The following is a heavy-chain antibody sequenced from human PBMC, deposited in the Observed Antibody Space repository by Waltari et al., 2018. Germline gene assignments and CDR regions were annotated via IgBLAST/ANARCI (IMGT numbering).Heavy chain of an antibody. Sequence: EVQLLESGGGLVQPGGSLSLSCAASGFTFSNYAMTWVRQAPGKGLEWVSAITGSGDNTYYADSVRGRFTISRDNSRDTLYLQMNNLRAEDTAIFYCARGQNSRQYHFDYWGQGTLVTVSS. CDR1: GFTFSNYA. V-gene: IGHV3-23*01. J-gene: IGHJ4*02. CDR3: ARGQNSRQYHFDY. D-gene: IGHD4-4*01. CDR2: ITGSGDNT.